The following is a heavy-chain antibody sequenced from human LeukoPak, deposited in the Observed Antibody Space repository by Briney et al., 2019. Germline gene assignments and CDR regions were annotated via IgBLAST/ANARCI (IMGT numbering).Heavy chain of an antibody. CDR3: ARGRSGWNFDY. J-gene: IGHJ4*02. V-gene: IGHV4-34*01. CDR2: INHSGST. CDR1: GGSFSGYY. D-gene: IGHD6-19*01. Sequence: PSETLSLTCAVYGGSFSGYYWSWIRQPPGKGLEWVGEINHSGSTNYNPSLKSRVTISVDTSKNQFSLKLSSVTAADTAVYSCARGRSGWNFDYWGQGTLVTVSS.